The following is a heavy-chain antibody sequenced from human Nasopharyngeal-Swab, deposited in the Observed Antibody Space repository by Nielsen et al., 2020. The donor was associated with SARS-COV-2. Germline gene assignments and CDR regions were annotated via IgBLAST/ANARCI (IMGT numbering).Heavy chain of an antibody. V-gene: IGHV4-34*01. CDR1: GGSFSDSP. D-gene: IGHD1-14*01. CDR2: INHRGGT. J-gene: IGHJ5*02. CDR3: ARGPDHVHSFDP. Sequence: SETLSLTCAVYGGSFSDSPWSWLRLLPGNRLEWIGEINHRGGTAYRSSLKSRVSISVDTSKNQFSLELRSVTAADTAIYFCARGPDHVHSFDPWDQGRLVTVSS.